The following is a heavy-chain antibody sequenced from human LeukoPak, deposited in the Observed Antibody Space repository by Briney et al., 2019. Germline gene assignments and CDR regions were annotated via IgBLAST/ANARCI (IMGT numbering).Heavy chain of an antibody. V-gene: IGHV4-39*02. CDR2: ISYSGTT. CDR3: XANSPDYNTLGSSYKV. D-gene: IGHD3-10*01. J-gene: IGHJ4*02. CDR1: SASVSSSPYY. Sequence: SETLSLTCTVSSASVSSSPYYWAWIRQSPGKGLEWIATISYSGTTYYHPSLKSRVTISVDTSKNHFSLKLTSVTAADTAVYXXXANSPDYNTLGSSYKVWGQGTLVTVSS.